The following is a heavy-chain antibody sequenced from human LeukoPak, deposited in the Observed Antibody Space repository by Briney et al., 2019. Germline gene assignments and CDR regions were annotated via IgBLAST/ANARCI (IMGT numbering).Heavy chain of an antibody. CDR1: GYTFTNYY. Sequence: ASVKVSCKASGYTFTNYYLHWVRQAPGHGLEWMAILNPSDGGTYYEQKLQGRVTVTRDTSTSTVYMELSSLRSEDTAVYYCARDTRTMTAVTRGQHYYYGLDVWGQGTTVTVSS. CDR3: ARDTRTMTAVTRGQHYYYGLDV. J-gene: IGHJ6*02. D-gene: IGHD4-17*01. V-gene: IGHV1-46*01. CDR2: LNPSDGGT.